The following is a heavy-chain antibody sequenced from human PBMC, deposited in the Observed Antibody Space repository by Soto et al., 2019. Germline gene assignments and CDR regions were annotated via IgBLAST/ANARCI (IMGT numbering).Heavy chain of an antibody. CDR1: GGTFSSYT. Sequence: QVQLVQSGAEVKKPGSSVKVSCKASGGTFSSYTISWVRQAPGQGLEWMGRSIPILGIANYAQKFQGRVTITADKSTSTAYMELSSLRSEDTAVYYCARAPAPYYYYGMDVWGQGTTVTVSS. CDR3: ARAPAPYYYYGMDV. CDR2: SIPILGIA. D-gene: IGHD2-2*01. J-gene: IGHJ6*02. V-gene: IGHV1-69*02.